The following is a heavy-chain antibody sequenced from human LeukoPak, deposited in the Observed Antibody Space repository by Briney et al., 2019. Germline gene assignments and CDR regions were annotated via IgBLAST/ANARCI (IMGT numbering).Heavy chain of an antibody. CDR2: IYSGGST. V-gene: IGHV3-53*01. CDR1: GFTVSTNY. D-gene: IGHD4-23*01. CDR3: ARDLGCHSLDY. J-gene: IGHJ4*02. Sequence: GGSLRLSCAASGFTVSTNYMSWVRQAPGKGLEWVSVIYSGGSTYYADSVRGRFTISRDNSKNTLYLQMKSLRAEDTAMYYCARDLGCHSLDYWGQGTLVTVSS.